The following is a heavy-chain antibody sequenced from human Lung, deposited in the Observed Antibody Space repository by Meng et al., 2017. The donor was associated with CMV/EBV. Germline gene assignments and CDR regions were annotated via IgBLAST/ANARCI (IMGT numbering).Heavy chain of an antibody. J-gene: IGHJ4*02. Sequence: GSLRLSCTVSGGSVISGSYYWSWIRQPPGKGLEWIGYIYYSGSTNYNPSLKSRVTMSIDTSKNQFSLKLSSVTPADTAVYYCAAGPPSSSSSFFDYWGQGTXVTVSS. CDR3: AAGPPSSSSSFFDY. D-gene: IGHD6-6*01. CDR1: GGSVISGSYY. CDR2: IYYSGST. V-gene: IGHV4-61*01.